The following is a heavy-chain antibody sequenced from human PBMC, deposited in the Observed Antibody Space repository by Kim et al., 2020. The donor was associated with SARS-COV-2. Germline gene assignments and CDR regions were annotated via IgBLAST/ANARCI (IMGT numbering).Heavy chain of an antibody. J-gene: IGHJ3*02. Sequence: GGSLRLSCATSGFTFSAYDMNWVRQSPGKGLEWLSFITKTTSAIYYADSVKGRFTTSRDNGKNSLYLQMSSLTDEDTAVYFCVRDSWGGAFDIWGQGTLVTVSS. CDR2: ITKTTSAI. D-gene: IGHD3-16*01. CDR1: GFTFSAYD. CDR3: VRDSWGGAFDI. V-gene: IGHV3-48*02.